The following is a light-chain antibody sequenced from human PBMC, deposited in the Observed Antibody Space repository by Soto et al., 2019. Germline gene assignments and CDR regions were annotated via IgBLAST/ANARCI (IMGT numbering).Light chain of an antibody. J-gene: IGKJ4*01. V-gene: IGKV1-8*01. CDR2: AAS. CDR1: QGISSY. Sequence: AIRMTQSPSSFSASTGDRVTITCRASQGISSYLAWYQQKPGKAPKLLIYAASTLQSGVPSRFSGSGSGTAFTLTISCLQSEDFATYYCQQYYSYPLTFGGGTKVDIK. CDR3: QQYYSYPLT.